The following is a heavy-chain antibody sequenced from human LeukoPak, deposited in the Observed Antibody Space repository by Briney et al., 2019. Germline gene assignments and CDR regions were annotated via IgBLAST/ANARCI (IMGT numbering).Heavy chain of an antibody. J-gene: IGHJ6*03. CDR2: MNPNSGNT. CDR3: ARGSSSSWYYYYYYMDV. Sequence: GASVKVSCKASGYTFTSYDINWVRQAPGQGLEWMGWMNPNSGNTGYAQKFQGRVTMTRNTSISTAYTELSSLRSEDTAVYYCARGSSSSWYYYYYYMDVWGKGTTVTVSS. CDR1: GYTFTSYD. D-gene: IGHD6-13*01. V-gene: IGHV1-8*01.